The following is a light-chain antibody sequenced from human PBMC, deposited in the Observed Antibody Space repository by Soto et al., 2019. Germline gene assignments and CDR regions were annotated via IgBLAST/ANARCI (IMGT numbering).Light chain of an antibody. Sequence: QSALTQPASVSGSPGQSIAISCTGTSSDVGGYDYVSWYQQHPDKAPKLMIYEVTKRPSWVSNRFSGSKSGNTASLTISGLQPEDEADYYCSSHTSGSTRVFGSWTKVTVL. CDR2: EVT. J-gene: IGLJ1*01. CDR1: SSDVGGYDY. V-gene: IGLV2-14*01. CDR3: SSHTSGSTRV.